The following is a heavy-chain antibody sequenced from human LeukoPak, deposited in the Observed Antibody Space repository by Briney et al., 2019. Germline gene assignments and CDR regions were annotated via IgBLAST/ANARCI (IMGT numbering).Heavy chain of an antibody. CDR1: GFTCTSYW. CDR2: VNSDGSST. J-gene: IGHJ6*02. CDR3: ARGRYYGMDV. V-gene: IGHV3-74*01. Sequence: GGSLRLSCAASGFTCTSYWMHWVRQAPGKGLVWVSRVNSDGSSTTYADSVKGRFTISRDNAKNTLYLQMNSLRAEDTAVYYCARGRYYGMDVWGQGTTVTVSS.